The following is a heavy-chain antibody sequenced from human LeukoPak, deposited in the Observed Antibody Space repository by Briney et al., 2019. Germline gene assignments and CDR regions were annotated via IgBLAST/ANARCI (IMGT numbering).Heavy chain of an antibody. CDR3: AKLLDY. CDR2: VTGSGGST. CDR1: GFTFSNYA. V-gene: IGHV3-23*01. Sequence: GGSLRLSCAASGFTFSNYAMSWVRQAPGKGLEWVSAVTGSGGSTYYADSVKGRFTVSRDNSKNTLYLQINSLRGEDTAVYYCAKLLDYWGQGTLVTVSS. J-gene: IGHJ4*02.